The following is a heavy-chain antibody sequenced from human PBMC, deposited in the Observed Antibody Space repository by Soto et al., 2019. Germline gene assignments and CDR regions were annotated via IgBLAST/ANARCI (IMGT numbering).Heavy chain of an antibody. V-gene: IGHV3-23*01. J-gene: IGHJ6*02. Sequence: GGSLRLSCAASGFTFSSYAMSWVRQAPGKGLEWVSAISGSGGSTYYADSVKGRFTISRDNSKNTLYLQMSSLRAEDTAVYYYSLWATAECMILVISAHHDGFDVWGQGTTVTVSS. CDR2: ISGSGGST. D-gene: IGHD3-22*01. CDR3: SLWATAECMILVISAHHDGFDV. CDR1: GFTFSSYA.